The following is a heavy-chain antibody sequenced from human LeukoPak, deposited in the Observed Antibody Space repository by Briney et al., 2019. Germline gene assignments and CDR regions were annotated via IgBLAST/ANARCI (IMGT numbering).Heavy chain of an antibody. D-gene: IGHD3-16*02. CDR1: GFTFSSYG. CDR3: AKVLKPYVWGSYRPPDY. J-gene: IGHJ4*02. Sequence: GRSLRLSCAASGFTFSSYGMHWVRQAPGKGLEWVAVISYDGSNKYYADSVKGRFTISRDNSKNTLYLQMNSLRAEDTAVYYCAKVLKPYVWGSYRPPDYWGQGTLVTASS. V-gene: IGHV3-30*18. CDR2: ISYDGSNK.